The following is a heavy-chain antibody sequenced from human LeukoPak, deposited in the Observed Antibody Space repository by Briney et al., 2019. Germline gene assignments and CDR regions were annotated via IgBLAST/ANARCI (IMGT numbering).Heavy chain of an antibody. CDR3: ARDYRSTFDY. J-gene: IGHJ4*02. CDR2: ISSSGTTI. D-gene: IGHD1-26*01. V-gene: IGHV3-11*01. Sequence: KPGGSLRLSCAASGFTFSDYYMSWIRQAPGKGLEWVSYISSSGTTISYTDSVKGRFTISRDNAKNSLYLQMNSLRAEDTAVYHCARDYRSTFDYWGQGTLVTVSS. CDR1: GFTFSDYY.